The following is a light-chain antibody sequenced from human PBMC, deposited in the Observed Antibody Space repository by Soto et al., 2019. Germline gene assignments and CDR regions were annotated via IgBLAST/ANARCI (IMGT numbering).Light chain of an antibody. CDR2: LGS. Sequence: DIVMTQSPLSLPVTPGEPASISCRSSQSLLHSNGFNYLDWYLQKPGQSPQLLIYLGSTRASGVPDRFSVSGSGTDFKLKISRVEAEDVGVYYCMQALQTGWTFGQGTKVEIK. J-gene: IGKJ1*01. V-gene: IGKV2-28*01. CDR1: QSLLHSNGFNY. CDR3: MQALQTGWT.